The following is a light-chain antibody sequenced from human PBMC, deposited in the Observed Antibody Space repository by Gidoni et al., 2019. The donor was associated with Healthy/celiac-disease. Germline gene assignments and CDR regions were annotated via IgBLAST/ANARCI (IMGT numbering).Light chain of an antibody. J-gene: IGKJ5*01. CDR1: QSISSY. V-gene: IGKV1-39*01. CDR2: AAS. CDR3: QQSYSTPIT. Sequence: DIQMTQSPSSLSASVGDRVTITCRARQSISSYLNWYQQKPGKAPKLLIYAASSLQSGVPSRFSGSGSWTDFTLTISSLQPEDFATYYCQQSYSTPITFXQXTRLEIK.